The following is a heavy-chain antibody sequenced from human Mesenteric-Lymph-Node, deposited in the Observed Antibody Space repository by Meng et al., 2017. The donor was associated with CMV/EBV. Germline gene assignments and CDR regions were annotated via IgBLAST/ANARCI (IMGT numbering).Heavy chain of an antibody. J-gene: IGHJ5*02. D-gene: IGHD2-2*01. CDR1: GGSVSSGNYY. Sequence: ESLKISCTVSGGSVSSGNYYWSWIRQPPGKGLEWIGYIYYSGSTNYNPALKSRVTISLATSKNQFSLKLTSVTAADTAMYYCARDYSCSSTSCYQGIDPWGQGTLVTVSS. V-gene: IGHV4-61*01. CDR3: ARDYSCSSTSCYQGIDP. CDR2: IYYSGST.